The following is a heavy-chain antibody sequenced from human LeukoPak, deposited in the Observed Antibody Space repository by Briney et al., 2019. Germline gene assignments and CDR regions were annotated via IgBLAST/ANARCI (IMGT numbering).Heavy chain of an antibody. CDR2: INPNSGGT. Sequence: ASVKVSCKASGYTFTGYYMHWVRQAPGQGLEWMGWINPNSGGTNYAQKFQGRVTMTRDTSISTAYMELSSLRSEDTAVYYCARGARAAAGMARRYYYYYMDVWGKGTTVTVSS. CDR3: ARGARAAAGMARRYYYYYMDV. V-gene: IGHV1-2*02. J-gene: IGHJ6*03. D-gene: IGHD6-13*01. CDR1: GYTFTGYY.